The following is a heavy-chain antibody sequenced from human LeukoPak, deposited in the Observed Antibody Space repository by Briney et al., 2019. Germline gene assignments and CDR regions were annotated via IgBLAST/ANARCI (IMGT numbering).Heavy chain of an antibody. CDR2: IRYDGSNK. V-gene: IGHV3-30*02. Sequence: GGSLRLSCAASGFTFSSYGMHWVRQAPGKGLEWVAFIRYDGSNKYYADSVKGRFTISRDNSKNTLYLQMNSLRAEDTAVYYCAKDRGGVVTAAILDDHWGQGTLVTVSS. J-gene: IGHJ4*02. CDR3: AKDRGGVVTAAILDDH. CDR1: GFTFSSYG. D-gene: IGHD2-2*02.